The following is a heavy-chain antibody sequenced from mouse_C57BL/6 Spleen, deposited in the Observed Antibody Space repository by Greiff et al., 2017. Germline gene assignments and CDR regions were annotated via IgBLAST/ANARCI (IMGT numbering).Heavy chain of an antibody. CDR3: ARGRGYHYFDY. CDR2: ISDGGSYT. J-gene: IGHJ2*01. Sequence: EVQLVESGGGLVKPGGSLKLSCAASGFTFSSYAMSWVRQTPEKRLEWVATISDGGSYTYYPDKVKGRFTISRDNAKNNLYLQMSHLKSEDTAMYYCARGRGYHYFDYWGQGTTLTVSS. D-gene: IGHD2-14*01. V-gene: IGHV5-4*01. CDR1: GFTFSSYA.